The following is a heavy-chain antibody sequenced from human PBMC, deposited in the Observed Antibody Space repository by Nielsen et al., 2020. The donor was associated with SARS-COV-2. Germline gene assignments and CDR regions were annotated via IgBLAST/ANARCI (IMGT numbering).Heavy chain of an antibody. CDR2: ISRSSSFI. CDR3: ARDPYGNYYVDY. V-gene: IGHV3-21*01. J-gene: IGHJ4*02. Sequence: GGSLRLSCAASGFMFSRNDMSWVRQAPGKGLEWVASISRSSSFIYYADSVRGRFTISRDNAENSLYLQMNGLRAEDTAVYYCARDPYGNYYVDYWGQGTVVTVSS. D-gene: IGHD5-24*01. CDR1: GFMFSRND.